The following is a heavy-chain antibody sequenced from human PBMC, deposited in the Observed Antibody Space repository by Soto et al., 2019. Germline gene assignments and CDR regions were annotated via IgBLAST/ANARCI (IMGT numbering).Heavy chain of an antibody. CDR3: ARLRGYSYGYSYFDY. V-gene: IGHV1-69*02. D-gene: IGHD5-18*01. J-gene: IGHJ4*02. CDR1: GGTFSSYT. Sequence: ASVKVSCKASGGTFSSYTISWVRQAPGQGLEWMGRIIPILGIANYAQKFQGRVTITADKSTSTAYMELSSLRSEDTAVYYCARLRGYSYGYSYFDYWGQGTLVTVSS. CDR2: IIPILGIA.